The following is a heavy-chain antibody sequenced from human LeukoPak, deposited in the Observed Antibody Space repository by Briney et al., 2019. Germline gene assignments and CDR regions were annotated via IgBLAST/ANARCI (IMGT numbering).Heavy chain of an antibody. CDR3: ARDPLYSSNWYVVPDY. Sequence: ASVKLSCKASGYTFTSYDINWVRQATGQGLEWRGWLNPNSGNTGYAQKFQGRVTMTKDTSISTAYMELRSLRSDDTAVYYCARDPLYSSNWYVVPDYWGQGTLVTVSS. D-gene: IGHD6-13*01. V-gene: IGHV1-8*01. CDR1: GYTFTSYD. CDR2: LNPNSGNT. J-gene: IGHJ4*02.